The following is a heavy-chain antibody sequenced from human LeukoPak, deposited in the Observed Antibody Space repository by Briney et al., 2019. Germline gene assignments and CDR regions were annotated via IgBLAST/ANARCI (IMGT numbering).Heavy chain of an antibody. V-gene: IGHV3-30*02. CDR2: IRYDGSNK. Sequence: GGSLRLSCAASGFTFSSYAMHWVRQAPGKGLEWVAFIRYDGSNKYYADSVKGRFTISRDNSKNTLYLQMNSLRAEDTAVYYCAKDAPDLDYGDYVGAFDIWGQGTMVTVSS. D-gene: IGHD4-17*01. CDR1: GFTFSSYA. CDR3: AKDAPDLDYGDYVGAFDI. J-gene: IGHJ3*02.